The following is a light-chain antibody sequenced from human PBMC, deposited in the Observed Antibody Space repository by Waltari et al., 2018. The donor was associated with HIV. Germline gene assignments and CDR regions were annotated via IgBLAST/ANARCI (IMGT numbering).Light chain of an antibody. V-gene: IGLV1-47*01. CDR2: RNT. CDR1: SSNIGNNS. J-gene: IGLJ3*02. Sequence: QSELTPPPSPSGTSGQGVTISCYGRSSNIGNNSVNWYQKVPGQAAKLLSHRNTQRPSGVPDRFSGSKSGTSASLAISGLRSDDEADYYCAAWDGSLSVVLFGGGTKLTVL. CDR3: AAWDGSLSVVL.